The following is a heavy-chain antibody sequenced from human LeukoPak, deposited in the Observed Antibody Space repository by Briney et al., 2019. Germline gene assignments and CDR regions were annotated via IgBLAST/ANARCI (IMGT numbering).Heavy chain of an antibody. CDR1: GYTFTNNY. CDR2: INPSGGST. J-gene: IGHJ6*03. V-gene: IGHV1-46*01. D-gene: IGHD1-20*01. CDR3: ASGPNWKLNYMDV. Sequence: ASVKVSCKASGYTFTNNYFHWVRQAPGQGLEWMGIINPSGGSTSYAQKFQGRVTMTRDTSTSTVYMELSSLRSEDTAVYYCASGPNWKLNYMDVWGKGTTVTVSS.